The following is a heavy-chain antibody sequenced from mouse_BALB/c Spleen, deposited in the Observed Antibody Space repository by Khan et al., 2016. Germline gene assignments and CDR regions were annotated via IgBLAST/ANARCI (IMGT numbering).Heavy chain of an antibody. Sequence: EVELVESGAELVKPGASVKLSCTASGFNINDTYMHWVKQRPEQGLEWIGRIDPANGNTKYDPKFQGKATITADTSSNTAYLQLSTLTSEDTAVYYCARTPYDYDVGLAYWGQGTLVTVSA. CDR3: ARTPYDYDVGLAY. V-gene: IGHV14-3*02. J-gene: IGHJ3*01. D-gene: IGHD2-4*01. CDR2: IDPANGNT. CDR1: GFNINDTY.